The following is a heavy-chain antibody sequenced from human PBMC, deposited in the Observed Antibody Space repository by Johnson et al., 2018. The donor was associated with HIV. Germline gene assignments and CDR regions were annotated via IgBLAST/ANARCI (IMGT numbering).Heavy chain of an antibody. J-gene: IGHJ3*02. CDR2: IRGDGSTS. D-gene: IGHD6-6*01. Sequence: VQLVESGGALVQPGGSLRLSCEVSGFTISTFWMHWVRQVPGKGLMWVSRIRGDGSTSGYADSVKGRFTISRDNAKNTLYLQLNSLRVEDTAIYYCARAQLLADDAFNNWGQGTMVTVSS. V-gene: IGHV3-74*02. CDR3: ARAQLLADDAFNN. CDR1: GFTISTFW.